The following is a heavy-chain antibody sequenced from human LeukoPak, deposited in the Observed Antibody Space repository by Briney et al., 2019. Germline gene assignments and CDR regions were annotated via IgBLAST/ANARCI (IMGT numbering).Heavy chain of an antibody. CDR1: RFTFSSYE. CDR3: ARELSGTTSYYFDY. Sequence: GGSLRLSCAASRFTFSSYEMNWVRQAPGKGLEWVSYISTSGNTRYYADSVKGRFTISRDNAKNSLYLQMNSLRVEDTAVYYCARELSGTTSYYFDYWGQGTLVTVSS. V-gene: IGHV3-48*03. D-gene: IGHD1-7*01. J-gene: IGHJ4*02. CDR2: ISTSGNTR.